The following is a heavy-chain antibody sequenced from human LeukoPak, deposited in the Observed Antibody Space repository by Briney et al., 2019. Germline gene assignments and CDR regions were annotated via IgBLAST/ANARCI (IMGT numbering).Heavy chain of an antibody. J-gene: IGHJ6*03. CDR3: AKGGGYEAQYYYYYLDV. CDR2: IDFSGSTI. D-gene: IGHD5-12*01. V-gene: IGHV3-48*03. Sequence: PGGSLRLSCAASGFTFSNFEMNWVRQAPGKGLEWVSYIDFSGSTIYYADSVKGRFTISRDNARNSLSLQMISLRAEDTGVYYCAKGGGYEAQYYYYYLDVWGKGTTVTISS. CDR1: GFTFSNFE.